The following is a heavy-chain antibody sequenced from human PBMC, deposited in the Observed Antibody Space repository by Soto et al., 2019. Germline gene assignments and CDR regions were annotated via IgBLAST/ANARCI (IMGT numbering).Heavy chain of an antibody. D-gene: IGHD1-1*01. CDR3: ASGGYSGHWFDP. Sequence: QVQLQESGPGLVKPSQTLSLTCTVSGGSISSGGFYWNWIRLHPGKDLEWIWYIFPSGSTYYNPSLNSRVIMSVDTSKNQSSLNLNSVTAADKAGYYCASGGYSGHWFDPWGQGTLVTDSS. CDR1: GGSISSGGFY. J-gene: IGHJ5*02. CDR2: IFPSGST. V-gene: IGHV4-31*03.